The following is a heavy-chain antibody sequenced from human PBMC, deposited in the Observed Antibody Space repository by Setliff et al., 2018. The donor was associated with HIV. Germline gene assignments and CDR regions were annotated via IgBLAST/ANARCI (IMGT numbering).Heavy chain of an antibody. J-gene: IGHJ4*02. CDR3: ARDWRSGYDLNFDY. D-gene: IGHD5-12*01. V-gene: IGHV1-2*02. CDR2: VNPNSGDA. CDR1: GYTFTGHY. Sequence: ASVKVFCKASGYTFTGHYLHWVRQAPGQGLEWLGWVNPNSGDAIYAQNFQGRVTMTRDTSINAAYMELRGLRSDDTAMYYCARDWRSGYDLNFDYWGQGTLVTVSS.